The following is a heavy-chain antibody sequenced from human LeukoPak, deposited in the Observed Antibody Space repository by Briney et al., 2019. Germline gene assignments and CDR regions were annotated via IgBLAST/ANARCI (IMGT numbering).Heavy chain of an antibody. CDR2: VNHSGST. CDR3: AICLRGYAYGRIKAGFDY. Sequence: SETLSLTCAVYGGSFSGYYWSWIRQPPGKGLEWIGEVNHSGSTNYTPSLKSRVTISVDTSKNQFSLKLSSVTAADTAVYYCAICLRGYAYGRIKAGFDYWGQGTLVTVSS. CDR1: GGSFSGYY. J-gene: IGHJ4*02. D-gene: IGHD5-18*01. V-gene: IGHV4-34*01.